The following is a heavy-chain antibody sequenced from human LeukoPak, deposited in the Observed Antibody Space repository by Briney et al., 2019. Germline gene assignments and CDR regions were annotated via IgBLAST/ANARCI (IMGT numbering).Heavy chain of an antibody. V-gene: IGHV3-21*01. Sequence: PGGALRLSWASSGFTFSSYSMNWVRPAPGKGLGLVLSISSSSSYIYDADTVKSQFTISRDNAKISLYLQMNSVRAEDAAVYYCARGCYHAYYLDYWGQGTLVTVSS. CDR2: ISSSSSYI. CDR1: GFTFSSYS. J-gene: IGHJ4*02. CDR3: ARGCYHAYYLDY. D-gene: IGHD1-14*01.